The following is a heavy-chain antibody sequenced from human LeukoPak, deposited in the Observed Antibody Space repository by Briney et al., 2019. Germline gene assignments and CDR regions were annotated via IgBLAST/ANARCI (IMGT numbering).Heavy chain of an antibody. CDR1: GFTFSSYA. J-gene: IGHJ4*02. CDR2: ISYDGSNN. D-gene: IGHD6-13*01. Sequence: GGSLRLSCAASGFTFSSYAMHWVRQAPGKGLEWVAVISYDGSNNYYADSVKGRFTISRDNSKNTLFLQMNSLRAEDTAVYYCARDGEQQSAFDYWGQGTLVTVSS. V-gene: IGHV3-30-3*01. CDR3: ARDGEQQSAFDY.